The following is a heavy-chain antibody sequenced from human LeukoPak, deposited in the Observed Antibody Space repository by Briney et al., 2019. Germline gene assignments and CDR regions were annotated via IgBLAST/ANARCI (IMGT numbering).Heavy chain of an antibody. V-gene: IGHV3-23*01. CDR2: IYENGGTT. Sequence: PGASLRLSCVGSGFTFRSHAMSWVRQAPEKGLEFVSGIYENGGTTYYADSVKGRFSISRDDSKNTLYLQMDSLRGEDTAAYYCAKDFRIGYSAHFDYWGQGALVTVSS. D-gene: IGHD2-21*01. J-gene: IGHJ4*02. CDR1: GFTFRSHA. CDR3: AKDFRIGYSAHFDY.